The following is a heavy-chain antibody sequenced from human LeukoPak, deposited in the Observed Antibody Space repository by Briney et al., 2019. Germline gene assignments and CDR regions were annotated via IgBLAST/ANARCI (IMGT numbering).Heavy chain of an antibody. CDR2: LYSDGNT. D-gene: IGHD1-14*01. CDR3: ARGVEPLAANTLAY. J-gene: IGHJ4*02. CDR1: GFTVITND. Sequence: PGGSLRLSCAASGFTVITNDMTWVRQAPGKGLEWVSVLYSDGNTQYADSVQGRFTISRDNSKNTLYHEMNSLSPDDTAVYYCARGVEPLAANTLAYWGQGTLVTVPS. V-gene: IGHV3-53*01.